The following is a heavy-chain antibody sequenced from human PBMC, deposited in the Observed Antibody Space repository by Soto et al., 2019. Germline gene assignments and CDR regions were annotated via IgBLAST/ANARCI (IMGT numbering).Heavy chain of an antibody. CDR2: ISYDGSNK. J-gene: IGHJ4*02. CDR1: GFTFSSYG. D-gene: IGHD6-19*01. Sequence: QVQLVESGGGVVQPGRSLRLSCAASGFTFSSYGMHWVRQAPGKGLEWVAVISYDGSNKYYADSVKGRFTISRDNSKHTLYLQMNSLRAEDTAVYYCAKSGIAVAGADYWGQGTLVTVSS. V-gene: IGHV3-30*18. CDR3: AKSGIAVAGADY.